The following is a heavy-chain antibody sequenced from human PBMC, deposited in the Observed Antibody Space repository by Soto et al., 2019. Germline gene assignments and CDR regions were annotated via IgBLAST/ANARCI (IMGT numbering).Heavy chain of an antibody. J-gene: IGHJ4*02. CDR1: GGSISSGGYS. Sequence: SETLSLTCAVSGGSISSGGYSWSWIRQHPGKGLEWIGHIYYSGDTYYNPSLKSRVTISVDTSKNQFSLKLSSVTAADTAVYYCARTAYSGYDYPYYFDYWGQGTLVTVSS. CDR3: ARTAYSGYDYPYYFDY. V-gene: IGHV4-31*11. D-gene: IGHD5-12*01. CDR2: IYYSGDT.